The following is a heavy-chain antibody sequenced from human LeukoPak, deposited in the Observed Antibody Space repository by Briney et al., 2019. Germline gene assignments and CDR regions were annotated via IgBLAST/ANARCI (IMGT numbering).Heavy chain of an antibody. V-gene: IGHV4-34*01. CDR1: GGSISSYY. CDR3: ARGMYSSTWIRFDP. J-gene: IGHJ5*02. CDR2: INHSGST. Sequence: PSETLSLTCTVSGGSISSYYWSWIRQPPGKGLEWIGEINHSGSTNYNPSLKSRVTISVDTSKNQFSLKLSSVTAADTAVYYCARGMYSSTWIRFDPWGQGTLVTVSS. D-gene: IGHD6-13*01.